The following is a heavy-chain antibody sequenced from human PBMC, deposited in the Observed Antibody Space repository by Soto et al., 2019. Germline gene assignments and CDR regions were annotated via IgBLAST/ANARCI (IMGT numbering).Heavy chain of an antibody. CDR3: AIGDRFGSGSYSSDY. V-gene: IGHV1-18*01. J-gene: IGHJ4*02. CDR1: GYTFTNFG. CDR2: ISAYNGNK. Sequence: QVQLVQSGPEVKKPGASVKVSCKTSGYTFTNFGINWVRQAPGQGLEWMGWISAYNGNKNYVQKFQGRITLTTDMSASTAHMELRSLRSDDTAVYYCAIGDRFGSGSYSSDYWGQGTLVTVSS. D-gene: IGHD3-10*01.